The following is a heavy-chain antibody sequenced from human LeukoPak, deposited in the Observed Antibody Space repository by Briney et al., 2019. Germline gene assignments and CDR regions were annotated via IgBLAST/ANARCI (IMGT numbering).Heavy chain of an antibody. CDR1: GGSFSGCY. J-gene: IGHJ4*02. Sequence: SETLSLTCAVYGGSFSGCYWSWIRQPPGKGLDWIGEINHSGGTNYNPSLTSRVTISVDTSKNQFSLKLSSVTAADTAVYYCARGLFGIAAAAPFDYWGQGTLVTVSS. D-gene: IGHD6-13*01. V-gene: IGHV4-34*01. CDR3: ARGLFGIAAAAPFDY. CDR2: INHSGGT.